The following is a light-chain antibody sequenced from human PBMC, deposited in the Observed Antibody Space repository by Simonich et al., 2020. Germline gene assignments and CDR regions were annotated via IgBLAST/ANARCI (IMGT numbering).Light chain of an antibody. J-gene: IGKJ3*01. CDR3: QQYNSYSPSYT. V-gene: IGKV1-5*03. CDR1: QSISSW. CDR2: KAS. Sequence: DIQMTQSPSTLSASVGDRVTITCRASQSISSWLALYQQKPGKAPKLLIYKASSLESGVPSRFSGSGSGTEFTLTISSLQPDDFATYSCQQYNSYSPSYTFGPGTKVDIK.